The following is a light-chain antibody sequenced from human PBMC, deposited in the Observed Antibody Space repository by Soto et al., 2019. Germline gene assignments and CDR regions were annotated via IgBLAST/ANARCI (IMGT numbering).Light chain of an antibody. CDR2: GSS. V-gene: IGKV3-20*01. Sequence: EIVLTQSPGTLSLSPGERATLSCRASQSVSSSYLAWYQQKPGQAPRLLIYGSSSRATGIPDRFSGSGSGTDFTLTISRLEPEDFAVYYCQQYGSSHFTFGPGNKVDIK. CDR1: QSVSSSY. CDR3: QQYGSSHFT. J-gene: IGKJ3*01.